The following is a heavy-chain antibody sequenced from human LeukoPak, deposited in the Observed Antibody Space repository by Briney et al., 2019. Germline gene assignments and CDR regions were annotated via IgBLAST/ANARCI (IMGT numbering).Heavy chain of an antibody. CDR1: GFTFSSYS. D-gene: IGHD3-10*01. Sequence: PGGSLRLSCAASGFTFSSYSMNWVRQAPGKGLEWVSSISSSSSYIYYADSVKGRFTISRDNAKNSLYLQMNSLRAEDTAVYYCATYGSGSYYSFDYWGQGTLVTVSS. CDR2: ISSSSSYI. J-gene: IGHJ4*02. V-gene: IGHV3-21*01. CDR3: ATYGSGSYYSFDY.